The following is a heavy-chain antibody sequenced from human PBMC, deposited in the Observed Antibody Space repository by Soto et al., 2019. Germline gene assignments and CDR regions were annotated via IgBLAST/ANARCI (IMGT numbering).Heavy chain of an antibody. CDR2: IYWNDDK. CDR1: GFSLSTSGVG. CDR3: ALHPVDIVGRRDYYFDY. Sequence: SGPTLVKPTQTLTLTCTFSGFSLSTSGVGVGWIRQPPGKALEWLALIYWNDDKRYSPSLKSRLTITKDTSKNQVVLTMTNMDPVDTATYYCALHPVDIVGRRDYYFDYWGQGTLVTVSS. V-gene: IGHV2-5*01. J-gene: IGHJ4*02. D-gene: IGHD5-12*01.